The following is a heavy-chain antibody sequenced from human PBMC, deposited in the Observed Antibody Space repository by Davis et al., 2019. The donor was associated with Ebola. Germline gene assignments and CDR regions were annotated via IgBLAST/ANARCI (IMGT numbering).Heavy chain of an antibody. CDR3: AKDGASIAALYYYGMDV. J-gene: IGHJ6*02. CDR2: IRYDGSNK. CDR1: GFTFSSYG. Sequence: GESLKISCAASGFTFSSYGMHWVRQAPGKGLEWVAFIRYDGSNKYYADSVKGRFTISRDNSKNTLYLQMNSLRAEDTAVYYCAKDGASIAALYYYGMDVWGQGTTVTVSS. V-gene: IGHV3-30*02. D-gene: IGHD6-6*01.